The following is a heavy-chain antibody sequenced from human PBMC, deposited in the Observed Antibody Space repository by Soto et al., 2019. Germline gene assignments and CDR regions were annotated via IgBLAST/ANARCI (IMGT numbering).Heavy chain of an antibody. CDR1: GGTFSSYA. D-gene: IGHD2-2*01. V-gene: IGHV1-69*13. CDR3: ARVSIVVVPAAIPNYYYYYGMDV. Sequence: SVKVSCKASGGTFSSYAISWVRQAPGQGLEWMGGIIPIFGTANYAQKFQGRVTITADESTSTAYMELSSLRSEDTAVYYCARVSIVVVPAAIPNYYYYYGMDVWGQGTTVTVSS. CDR2: IIPIFGTA. J-gene: IGHJ6*02.